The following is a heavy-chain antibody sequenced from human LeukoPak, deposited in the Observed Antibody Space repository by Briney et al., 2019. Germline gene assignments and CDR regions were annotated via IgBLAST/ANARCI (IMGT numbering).Heavy chain of an antibody. CDR1: GFTFGDYA. J-gene: IGHJ6*02. V-gene: IGHV3-49*04. CDR3: TRDFEYYYGSGSYFYYYGMDV. Sequence: GRSLRLSCTASGFTFGDYAMSWVRQAPGKGLEWVGFIRSKAYGGTTEYAASVKGRFTISRDDSKSIAYLQMNSLKTEDTAVYYCTRDFEYYYGSGSYFYYYGMDVWAKGPRSPSP. CDR2: IRSKAYGGTT. D-gene: IGHD3-10*01.